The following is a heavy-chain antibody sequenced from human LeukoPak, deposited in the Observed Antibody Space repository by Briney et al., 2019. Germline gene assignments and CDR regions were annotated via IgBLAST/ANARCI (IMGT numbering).Heavy chain of an antibody. CDR2: INHSGST. CDR3: AREAVTTGFTYYGMDV. D-gene: IGHD4-17*01. V-gene: IGHV4-34*09. CDR1: GGSFSGYY. J-gene: IGHJ6*02. Sequence: PSETLSLTCAVYGGSFSGYYWSWIRQPPGKGLEWIGEINHSGSTNYNPSLKSRVTISVDTSKNQFSLKLSPVTAADTAVYYCAREAVTTGFTYYGMDVWGQGTTVTVSS.